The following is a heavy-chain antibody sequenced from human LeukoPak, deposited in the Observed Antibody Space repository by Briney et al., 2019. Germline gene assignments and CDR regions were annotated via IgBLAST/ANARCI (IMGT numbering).Heavy chain of an antibody. V-gene: IGHV4-59*01. J-gene: IGHJ4*02. CDR2: IYDSGST. CDR3: ARERAPRYSSGLGTLDY. CDR1: GGSISSYY. D-gene: IGHD6-19*01. Sequence: SETLSLTCTVSGGSISSYYWSWIRQPPGKGLEWIGYIYDSGSTNYNPSLKSRVTISVDTSKNQFSLKLSSVTAADTAVYYCARERAPRYSSGLGTLDYWGQGTLVTVSS.